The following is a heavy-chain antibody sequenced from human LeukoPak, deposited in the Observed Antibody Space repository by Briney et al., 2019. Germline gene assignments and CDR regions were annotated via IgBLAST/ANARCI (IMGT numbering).Heavy chain of an antibody. CDR2: IKQDGRDK. D-gene: IGHD4-17*01. Sequence: GGSLRLSCAPAASTFSSYWMSWARQAPGKGMEWVTNIKQDGRDKYYVDSGKGRFTISRDNAKNSLYLQMNSLRAEDTAVYYCARGGTTVTTYYYFDYWGQGTLVTVSS. CDR3: ARGGTTVTTYYYFDY. V-gene: IGHV3-7*03. CDR1: ASTFSSYW. J-gene: IGHJ4*02.